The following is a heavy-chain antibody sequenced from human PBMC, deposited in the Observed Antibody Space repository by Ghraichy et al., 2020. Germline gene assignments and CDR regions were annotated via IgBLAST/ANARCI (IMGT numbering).Heavy chain of an antibody. J-gene: IGHJ4*02. CDR3: ATFYYDFWSGRGYYFDY. Sequence: SETLSLTCAVYGGSFTGYYGSWIRQSPGKGLEWIGEINHSGSSNYNPSLESRVTMSVDTSKNQFSLKLNSVTAADTAVYYCATFYYDFWSGRGYYFDYWGQGTLVTVSS. D-gene: IGHD3-3*01. CDR1: GGSFTGYY. CDR2: INHSGSS. V-gene: IGHV4-34*01.